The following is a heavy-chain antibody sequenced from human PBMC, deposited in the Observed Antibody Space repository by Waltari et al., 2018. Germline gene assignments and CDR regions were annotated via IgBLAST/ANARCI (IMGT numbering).Heavy chain of an antibody. V-gene: IGHV4-39*01. CDR2: LHYTGTT. CDR3: ASRDVAFGYSYGP. D-gene: IGHD5-18*01. J-gene: IGHJ5*02. Sequence: QLQLQESGPGLVKPSETLSLTCTVSGCSISTSDYYWAWIRQPPGKGLEWIGSLHYTGTTYYNPSLKSRVTISVDTSKNQFSLKLTSVTAADTALYYCASRDVAFGYSYGPWGQGTLVTVSS. CDR1: GCSISTSDYY.